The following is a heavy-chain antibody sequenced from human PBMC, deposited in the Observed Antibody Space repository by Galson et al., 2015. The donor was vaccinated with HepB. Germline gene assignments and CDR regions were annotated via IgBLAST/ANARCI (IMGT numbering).Heavy chain of an antibody. D-gene: IGHD1-14*01. Sequence: SLRLSCAASGFTFSDYYMSWIRQAPGKGLEWVTYISSSGTTIYYADSVKGRFTLSRDNAKNSLYLQMNSLRAEDTAVYYCARAVGITGTTDYWGQGTLVTVSS. CDR3: ARAVGITGTTDY. J-gene: IGHJ4*02. V-gene: IGHV3-11*01. CDR2: ISSSGTTI. CDR1: GFTFSDYY.